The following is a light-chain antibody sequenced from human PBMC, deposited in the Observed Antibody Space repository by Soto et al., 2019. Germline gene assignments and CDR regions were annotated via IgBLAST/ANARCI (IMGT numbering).Light chain of an antibody. V-gene: IGKV3-15*01. CDR2: RAS. J-gene: IGKJ1*01. CDR3: QQYQNLWT. CDR1: QTIDSN. Sequence: MMVPHSPGTLSVPPGERATLPFRSSQTIDSNVAWYQQRPGQPPRLLIYRASSRATGIPARFSGSGSGTEFTLTINSLQSEDFAVYYCQQYQNLWTFGQGTKVDIK.